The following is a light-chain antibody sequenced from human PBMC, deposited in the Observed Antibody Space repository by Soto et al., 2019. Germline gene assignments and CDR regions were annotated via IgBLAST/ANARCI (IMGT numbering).Light chain of an antibody. CDR3: QQYDRSPRT. V-gene: IGKV3-20*01. CDR1: QSVSSRS. J-gene: IGKJ1*01. CDR2: GAS. Sequence: EIVVTHSPCTVSWSPVERATLSCSASQSVSSRSLAWYQQKPGQAPRLLISGASSRAADIPDRFSGSGSGTDFTLTINRLEPEDFAVYYCQQYDRSPRTFGQGTKVDIK.